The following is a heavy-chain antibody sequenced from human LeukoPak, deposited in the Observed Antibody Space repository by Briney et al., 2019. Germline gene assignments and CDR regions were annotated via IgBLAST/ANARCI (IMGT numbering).Heavy chain of an antibody. D-gene: IGHD3/OR15-3a*01. CDR1: GYTFTGYY. V-gene: IGHV1-2*02. J-gene: IGHJ4*02. Sequence: ASVKVSCKASGYTFTGYYMHWVRQAPGQGLEWMGWINPNSGGTNYAQKFQGRVTMTTDTSTSTVYMELSSLRSEDTAVYYCARTLSDSGLSYWGQGTLVTVSS. CDR2: INPNSGGT. CDR3: ARTLSDSGLSY.